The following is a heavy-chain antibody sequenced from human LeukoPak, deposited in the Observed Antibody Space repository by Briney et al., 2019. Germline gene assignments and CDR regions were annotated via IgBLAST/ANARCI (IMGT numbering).Heavy chain of an antibody. V-gene: IGHV3-23*01. CDR1: GFTFSSYA. CDR2: VSGSGGST. CDR3: AVYYSSGPIAY. Sequence: GGSLRLSCAASGFTFSSYAMTWVRQAPGKGLEWVSVVSGSGGSTFYADSVKGRFTISRDNSKNTVYLQMNSLRVEDTAVYYCAVYYSSGPIAYWGQGTLVTVSS. J-gene: IGHJ4*02. D-gene: IGHD3-22*01.